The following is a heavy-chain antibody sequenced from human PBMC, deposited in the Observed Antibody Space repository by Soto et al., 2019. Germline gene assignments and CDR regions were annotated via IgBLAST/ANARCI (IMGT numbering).Heavy chain of an antibody. Sequence: GGSLRLSCVVSGFTFNNYGINWVRQAPGKGLEWVSTVSKSDYTYYSDSVKGRFTISRDNAKNSVSLQMNTLRAEDTAVYYCAREDSIIIPAVSDFWGQGTLVTVSS. J-gene: IGHJ4*02. CDR3: AREDSIIIPAVSDF. CDR1: GFTFNNYG. D-gene: IGHD2-2*01. V-gene: IGHV3-21*01. CDR2: VSKSDYT.